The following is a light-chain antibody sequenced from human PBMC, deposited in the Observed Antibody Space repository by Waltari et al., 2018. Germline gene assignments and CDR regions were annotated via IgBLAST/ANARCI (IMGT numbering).Light chain of an antibody. Sequence: EFVLTQSPATLSLSPGERATLSCAASQSVVSNYLAWFQQKPGLAPRLLIYDASVRATGIPDRFSGSGSGTDFTLIISRLEPEDFAVYYCQHYGGSPYTFGQGTRLEI. CDR2: DAS. J-gene: IGKJ2*01. CDR1: QSVVSNY. V-gene: IGKV3D-20*01. CDR3: QHYGGSPYT.